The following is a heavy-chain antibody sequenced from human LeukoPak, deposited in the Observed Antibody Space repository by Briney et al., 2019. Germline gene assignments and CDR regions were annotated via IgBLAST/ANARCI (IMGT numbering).Heavy chain of an antibody. J-gene: IGHJ4*02. CDR3: ARTGPSYYYDSSGYYYEDY. V-gene: IGHV1-69*13. Sequence: SVKVSCKASGGTFSSYAISWVRQAPGQGLEWMGGIIPIFGTANYAQKFQGRVTITADESTSTAYMELSSQRSEDTAVYYCARTGPSYYYDSSGYYYEDYWGQGTLVTVSS. CDR2: IIPIFGTA. CDR1: GGTFSSYA. D-gene: IGHD3-22*01.